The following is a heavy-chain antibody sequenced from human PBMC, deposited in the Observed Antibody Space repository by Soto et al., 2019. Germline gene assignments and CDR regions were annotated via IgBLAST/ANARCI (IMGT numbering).Heavy chain of an antibody. V-gene: IGHV3-30*04. Sequence: QVQLMESGGGVVQPGTSLRLSCEGSGITLSSYAMHWVRQAPGKGLEWVAVISSDGKNKYYADSVKGRFSISRDSSKNAMYLQVNSLRTEDTAVYYCAGGTPIISGTTGGYWGQGTLVTVSS. J-gene: IGHJ4*02. CDR1: GITLSSYA. CDR2: ISSDGKNK. D-gene: IGHD1-20*01. CDR3: AGGTPIISGTTGGY.